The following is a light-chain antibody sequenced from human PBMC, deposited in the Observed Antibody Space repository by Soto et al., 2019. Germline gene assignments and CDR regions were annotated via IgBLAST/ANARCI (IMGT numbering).Light chain of an antibody. CDR3: QQLNTLPFT. Sequence: DIQMTQSPSALSTSVGDRVTITCRASQSISNHLNWYQQQPGKAPKLLIYAASTLQSGVPSRFSGSGSGTEFTLTISGLLPEDFATYHCQQLNTLPFTFGQGTQLEIK. CDR1: QSISNH. J-gene: IGKJ5*01. V-gene: IGKV1-9*01. CDR2: AAS.